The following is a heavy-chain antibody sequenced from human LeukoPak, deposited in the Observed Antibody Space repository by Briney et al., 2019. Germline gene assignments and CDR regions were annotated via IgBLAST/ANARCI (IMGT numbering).Heavy chain of an antibody. V-gene: IGHV4-39*01. CDR3: ASRDSSPGDNWFDP. J-gene: IGHJ5*02. D-gene: IGHD3-22*01. CDR1: GGSISSGNYY. Sequence: SETLSLTCTVSGGSISSGNYYWGWIRQPPGKGLEWIGSIYYSGSTYYSPSLKSRVTISVDTSKNQFSLKLSSVTAADTAVYYCASRDSSPGDNWFDPWGQGTRVTVSS. CDR2: IYYSGST.